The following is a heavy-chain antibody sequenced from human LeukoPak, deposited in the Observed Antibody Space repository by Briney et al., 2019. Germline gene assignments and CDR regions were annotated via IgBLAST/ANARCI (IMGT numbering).Heavy chain of an antibody. Sequence: GGSLRLSCAASGFTFNTYSMNWVRQAPGKGLELVSSISGLSTYIYYPDSMKGRFTISRDNAKNSLFLRVSSLRGEDTAVDFCARSAGTGGPYYFDYWGQGSLVTVSS. CDR3: ARSAGTGGPYYFDY. V-gene: IGHV3-21*04. J-gene: IGHJ4*02. D-gene: IGHD3/OR15-3a*01. CDR2: ISGLSTYI. CDR1: GFTFNTYS.